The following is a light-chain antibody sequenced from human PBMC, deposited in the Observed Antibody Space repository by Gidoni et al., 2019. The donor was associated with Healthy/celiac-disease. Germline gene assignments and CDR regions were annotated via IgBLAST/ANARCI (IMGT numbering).Light chain of an antibody. Sequence: DIQMTQPPSTLSASVGNRVTITCRASQRISSWLAWYQQKPGKAPKLLFSKASSLEVGVPSRFSGSGSGTEFTLTISSLQPDDFATYYCQQYNSYPGTFGQGTKVEIK. CDR3: QQYNSYPGT. J-gene: IGKJ1*01. CDR1: QRISSW. V-gene: IGKV1-5*03. CDR2: KAS.